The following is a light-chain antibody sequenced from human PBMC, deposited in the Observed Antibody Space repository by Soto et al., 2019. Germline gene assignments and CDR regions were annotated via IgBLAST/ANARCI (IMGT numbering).Light chain of an antibody. CDR2: DVS. V-gene: IGLV2-14*01. Sequence: QSVLTQPASVSGSPGQSITISCTGTSSDVGGYNYVSWYQQHPGKAPKFMIYDVSNRPSGVSNRYSGSKSGNTASLTISGRQAEDEADDYCCSYTTSNTRQIVFGTGTKLTVL. CDR3: CSYTTSNTRQIV. J-gene: IGLJ1*01. CDR1: SSDVGGYNY.